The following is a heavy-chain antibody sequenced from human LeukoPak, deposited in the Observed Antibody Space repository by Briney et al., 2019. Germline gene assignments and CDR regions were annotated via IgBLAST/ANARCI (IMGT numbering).Heavy chain of an antibody. CDR3: ARDSNRCYHPN. V-gene: IGHV3-7*04. CDR2: IKEDGSEI. D-gene: IGHD1-14*01. J-gene: IGHJ4*02. CDR1: GFTFSTYW. Sequence: PGRSLILSCAASGFTFSTYWMSWLRQAPGKGLEWVANIKEDGSEIFYMDSVKGRFTISRDNAKNSLYLEMNSLRAEDTAVYYCARDSNRCYHPNWGQGTLVTVSS.